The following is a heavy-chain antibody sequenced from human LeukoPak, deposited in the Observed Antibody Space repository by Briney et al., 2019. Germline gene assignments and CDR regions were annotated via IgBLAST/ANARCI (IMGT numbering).Heavy chain of an antibody. CDR2: ISSSGSTI. D-gene: IGHD6-19*01. V-gene: IGHV3-48*03. CDR1: GFTFSSYE. J-gene: IGHJ4*02. CDR3: AKSIAVAAGFDS. Sequence: PGGSLRLSCAASGFTFSSYEMNWVRQAPGKGLEWVSYISSSGSTIYYADSVKGRFTISRDNAKNSLYLQMNSLRAEDTAVYYCAKSIAVAAGFDSWGQGTLVTVSS.